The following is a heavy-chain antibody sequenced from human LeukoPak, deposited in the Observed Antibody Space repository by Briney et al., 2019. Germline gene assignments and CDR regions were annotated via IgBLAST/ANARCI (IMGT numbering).Heavy chain of an antibody. CDR3: ATGPMPAANFDY. D-gene: IGHD2-2*01. Sequence: GSVTVSCTVSGYTLTELSMHWVRQAPGKGVGWMGGFDPEDGETIYAQQLQGRVTMTDDTSTDTAYMELSILRSEATAVYYCATGPMPAANFDYWGQGTLVTVSS. V-gene: IGHV1-24*01. CDR2: FDPEDGET. CDR1: GYTLTELS. J-gene: IGHJ4*02.